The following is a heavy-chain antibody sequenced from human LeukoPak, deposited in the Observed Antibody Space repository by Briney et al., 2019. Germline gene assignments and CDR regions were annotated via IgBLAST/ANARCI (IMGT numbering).Heavy chain of an antibody. CDR1: GGSISSSSYY. V-gene: IGHV4-39*01. D-gene: IGHD6-13*01. CDR3: ANGIAAAGVYYFDY. Sequence: SETLSLTCTVSGGSISSSSYYWGWIRQPPGKGLEGIGSIYYSGSTYYNPSLKSRVTISVDTSKNQFYLKLSSVTAADTAVYYCANGIAAAGVYYFDYWGQGTLVAVSS. J-gene: IGHJ4*02. CDR2: IYYSGST.